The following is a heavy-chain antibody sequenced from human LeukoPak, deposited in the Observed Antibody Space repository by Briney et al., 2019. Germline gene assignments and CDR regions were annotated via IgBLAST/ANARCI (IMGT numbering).Heavy chain of an antibody. V-gene: IGHV3-7*01. Sequence: GGSLRLSCAASGFTFSSYWMSWVRQAPGKGLEWVANIKRDGSEKYYVDSVKGRFTISRDNAKNSLYLQMNSLRAEDTAVYYCARDTSSAWGVYFDYWGQGTLVTVSS. CDR1: GFTFSSYW. D-gene: IGHD3-16*01. J-gene: IGHJ4*02. CDR2: IKRDGSEK. CDR3: ARDTSSAWGVYFDY.